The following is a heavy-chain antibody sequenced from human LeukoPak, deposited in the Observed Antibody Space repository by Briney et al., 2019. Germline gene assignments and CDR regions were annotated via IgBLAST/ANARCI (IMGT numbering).Heavy chain of an antibody. J-gene: IGHJ4*02. CDR2: ISHAGST. V-gene: IGHV4-4*02. CDR3: TISRGWWSLDY. D-gene: IGHD2-8*02. Sequence: SETLSLTCTVSGDSISSNNWWNWVRQPPGKGLDWIGEISHAGSTKYNPSLKNRVTISKDDSKNQFSLKLNSVTAADTAAYYCTISRGWWSLDYWGQGALVTVSS. CDR1: GDSISSNNW.